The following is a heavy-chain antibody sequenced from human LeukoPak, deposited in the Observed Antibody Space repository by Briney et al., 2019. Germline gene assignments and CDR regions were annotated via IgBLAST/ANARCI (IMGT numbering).Heavy chain of an antibody. CDR2: ISSSGSTI. V-gene: IGHV3-48*03. Sequence: GGSLRLSCAASGFTFSSYEMNWVRQAPGKWLEWVSYISSSGSTIYYADSVKGRFTISRDNAKNSLYLQMNSLRAEDTAVYYCARGTYGSGSYYPGWGQGTLVTVSS. CDR1: GFTFSSYE. D-gene: IGHD3-10*01. CDR3: ARGTYGSGSYYPG. J-gene: IGHJ4*02.